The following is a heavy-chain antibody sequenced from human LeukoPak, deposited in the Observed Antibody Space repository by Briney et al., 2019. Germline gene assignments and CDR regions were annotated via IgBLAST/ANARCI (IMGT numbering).Heavy chain of an antibody. CDR2: IYYSGNT. Sequence: KPSETLSLTCTVSGGSISSRNYWGWVRQPPGMGLEWIGAIYYSGNTHYNPSLKSRVTISIDTSQNQFFLRLSSVTAADTAVYYCARHEEEDGYNAKTLDYWGQGALVTVSS. CDR3: ARHEEEDGYNAKTLDY. V-gene: IGHV4-39*01. J-gene: IGHJ4*02. D-gene: IGHD5-24*01. CDR1: GGSISSRNY.